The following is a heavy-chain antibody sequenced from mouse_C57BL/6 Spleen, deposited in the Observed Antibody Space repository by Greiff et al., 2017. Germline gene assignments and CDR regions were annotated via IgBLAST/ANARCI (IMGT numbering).Heavy chain of an antibody. J-gene: IGHJ4*01. V-gene: IGHV5-12*01. CDR1: GFTFSDYY. Sequence: EVMLVESGGGLVQPGGSLTLSCAASGFTFSDYYMYWVRQSPEKRLEWVAYISNGGGSTYYPETVKGRFTISRDNAKNTLYLQMSRLKSEDTAMYYCARGDSPYAMDYWGQGTSVTVSS. CDR2: ISNGGGST. CDR3: ARGDSPYAMDY. D-gene: IGHD2-12*01.